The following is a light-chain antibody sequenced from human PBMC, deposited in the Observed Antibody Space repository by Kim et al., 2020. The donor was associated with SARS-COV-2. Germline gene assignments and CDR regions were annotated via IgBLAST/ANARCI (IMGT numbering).Light chain of an antibody. CDR2: DAS. CDR1: QSISSW. J-gene: IGKJ2*01. V-gene: IGKV1-5*01. Sequence: DIQMTQSPSTLSASVGDRVTITCRASQSISSWLAWYQQKPGKAPKLLIYDASSLESGVPSRFSGSGSGTEFTLTISSLQPDDFATYYCQQYTSYSMYTFGQGPKLEI. CDR3: QQYTSYSMYT.